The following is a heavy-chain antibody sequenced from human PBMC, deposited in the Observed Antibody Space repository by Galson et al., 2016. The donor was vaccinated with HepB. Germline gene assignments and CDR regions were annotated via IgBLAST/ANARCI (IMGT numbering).Heavy chain of an antibody. CDR2: INRDGSEK. Sequence: LRLSCAASGFTFSTYGMHWVRQAPGKGLEWVANINRDGSEKYSLEGRFSISRDNAKNSLYLQMDSLRAEDTAVYYCARDVGYEALDYWGQGTLVTVSS. CDR3: ARDVGYEALDY. J-gene: IGHJ4*02. V-gene: IGHV3-7*01. D-gene: IGHD2-2*01. CDR1: GFTFSTYG.